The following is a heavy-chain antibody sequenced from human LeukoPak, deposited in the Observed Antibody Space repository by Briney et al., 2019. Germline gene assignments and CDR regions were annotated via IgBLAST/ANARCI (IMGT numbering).Heavy chain of an antibody. Sequence: GASVKVSCKPSGYTFTGYYMHWVRQAPGQGLEWMGWINPNSGGTNYAQKFQGRVTMTRDTSISTAYMELSRLRSDDTAVYYCARDWGIVVVPAAADDYWGQGTLVTVSS. CDR3: ARDWGIVVVPAAADDY. V-gene: IGHV1-2*02. D-gene: IGHD2-2*01. J-gene: IGHJ4*02. CDR2: INPNSGGT. CDR1: GYTFTGYY.